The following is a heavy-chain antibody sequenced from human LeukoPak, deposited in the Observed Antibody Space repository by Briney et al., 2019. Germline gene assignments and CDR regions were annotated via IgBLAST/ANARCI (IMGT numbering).Heavy chain of an antibody. D-gene: IGHD2-15*01. CDR2: INHSGST. J-gene: IGHJ5*02. Sequence: KPSETLSLTCAVYGGSFSGYYWSWIRQPPGKGLEWIGEINHSGSTNYNPSLKSRFTISVDTSKNQFSLKLSSVTAADTAVYYCARGRSRYCSGGSCSVGWFDPWGQGTLVTVSS. CDR3: ARGRSRYCSGGSCSVGWFDP. V-gene: IGHV4-34*01. CDR1: GGSFSGYY.